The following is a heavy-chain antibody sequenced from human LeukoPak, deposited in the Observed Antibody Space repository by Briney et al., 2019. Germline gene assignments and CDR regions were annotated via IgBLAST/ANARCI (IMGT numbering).Heavy chain of an antibody. CDR1: GYSFTDFW. J-gene: IGHJ4*02. Sequence: GESLKISCKASGYSFTDFWIGWVRQLPGKGLEWMGNIHPADSDTRYSPSFQGHVTISADKSINTAHLQWTSLNASDTAMYYCARTYTSGWCANWGQGTLVTVSS. CDR2: IHPADSDT. D-gene: IGHD6-13*01. CDR3: ARTYTSGWCAN. V-gene: IGHV5-51*01.